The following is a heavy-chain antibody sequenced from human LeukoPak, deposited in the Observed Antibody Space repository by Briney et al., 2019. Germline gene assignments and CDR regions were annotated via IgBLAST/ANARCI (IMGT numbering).Heavy chain of an antibody. J-gene: IGHJ4*02. Sequence: GGSLRLSCAASGFTFSSYSMNWVRQAPGKGLEWVSAISGSGGSTYYADSVKGRFTISRDNSKNTLYLQMNSLRAEDTAVYYCAKAFVGVSSLGYYFDYWGQGTLVTVSS. CDR1: GFTFSSYS. V-gene: IGHV3-23*01. CDR2: ISGSGGST. CDR3: AKAFVGVSSLGYYFDY. D-gene: IGHD3-3*02.